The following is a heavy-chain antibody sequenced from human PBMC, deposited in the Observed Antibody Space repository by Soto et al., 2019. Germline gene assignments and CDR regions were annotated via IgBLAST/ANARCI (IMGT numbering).Heavy chain of an antibody. Sequence: GASVKVSCKASGYTFTSYDINWVRQATGQGLEWMGWMNPNSGNTGYAQKFQGRVTMTRNTSISTAYMELSNLRSEDTAVYYCARLKSYYYYMDVWGKGTTVTVSS. CDR2: MNPNSGNT. CDR1: GYTFTSYD. CDR3: ARLKSYYYYMDV. V-gene: IGHV1-8*01. J-gene: IGHJ6*03.